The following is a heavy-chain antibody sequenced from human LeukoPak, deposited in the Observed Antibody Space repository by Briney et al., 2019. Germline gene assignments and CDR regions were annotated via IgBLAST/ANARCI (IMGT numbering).Heavy chain of an antibody. J-gene: IGHJ4*02. CDR2: ISGSGGST. D-gene: IGHD1-26*01. V-gene: IGHV3-23*01. CDR3: ARERGRGRDSPWFDY. CDR1: GYTFSSSA. Sequence: GGSLRLSCAASGYTFSSSAMSWVRQAPGKGLEWVSAISGSGGSTYYADSVKGRFTISRDNSKNTLYLQMNSLRAEDTAVYYCARERGRGRDSPWFDYRGQGTLVTVSS.